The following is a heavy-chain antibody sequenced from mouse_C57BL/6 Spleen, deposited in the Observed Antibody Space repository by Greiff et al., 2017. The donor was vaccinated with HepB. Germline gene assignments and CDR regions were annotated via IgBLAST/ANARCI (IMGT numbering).Heavy chain of an antibody. CDR1: GFSLTSYG. J-gene: IGHJ3*01. D-gene: IGHD3-3*01. CDR2: IWRGGST. CDR3: AKSGTGEVWCAY. V-gene: IGHV2-5*01. Sequence: VQLQESGPGLVQPSQSLSITCTVSGFSLTSYGVHWVRQSPGKGLEWLGVIWRGGSTDYNAAFMSRLSITKDNSKSQVFFKMNRLQADDTAIYSCAKSGTGEVWCAYWGQGTLVTVSA.